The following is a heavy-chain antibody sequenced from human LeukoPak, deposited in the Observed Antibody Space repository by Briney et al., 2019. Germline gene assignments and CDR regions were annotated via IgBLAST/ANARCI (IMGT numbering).Heavy chain of an antibody. CDR2: IYSSGRT. CDR1: GGSISSGNYY. J-gene: IGHJ4*02. Sequence: PSQTLSLTCNVSGGSISSGNYYGSWIRQPAGKGLEWIGRIYSSGRTNYNPSLKSRVTISVDTSKNQFSLKLSSVTAADTAVYYCASGNYGDYVPGWDYWGQGTLVTVSS. CDR3: ASGNYGDYVPGWDY. V-gene: IGHV4-61*02. D-gene: IGHD4-17*01.